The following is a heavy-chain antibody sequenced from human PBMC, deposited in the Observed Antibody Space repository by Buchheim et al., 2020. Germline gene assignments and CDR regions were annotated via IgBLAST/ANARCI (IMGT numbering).Heavy chain of an antibody. CDR1: GFTFDDHG. J-gene: IGHJ4*02. CDR3: VRGGGGTYKDY. CDR2: INWSGGAT. V-gene: IGHV3-20*01. Sequence: EVQLMESGGGVVRPGGSLRLSCAASGFTFDDHGMSWVRQVPGKGLEWVSGINWSGGATDYADSVKGRFTISRDNTKNSLYLQMNNLRAEDTAFYHCVRGGGGTYKDYWGQGTL. D-gene: IGHD4-23*01.